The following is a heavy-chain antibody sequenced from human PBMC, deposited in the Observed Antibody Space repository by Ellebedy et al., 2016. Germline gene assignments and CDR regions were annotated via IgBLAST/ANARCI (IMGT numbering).Heavy chain of an antibody. V-gene: IGHV4-59*08. CDR3: ARAYGPGSYSIGF. D-gene: IGHD3-10*01. J-gene: IGHJ4*02. CDR1: GGSISSYF. Sequence: SETLSLTCTVSGGSISSYFWSWIRQPPGKGLEWIGYIYHSGNTNYNPSLKSRVTISVDTSKNQFSLKLSSVTAADTAVYYCARAYGPGSYSIGFWGQGTLVTVSS. CDR2: IYHSGNT.